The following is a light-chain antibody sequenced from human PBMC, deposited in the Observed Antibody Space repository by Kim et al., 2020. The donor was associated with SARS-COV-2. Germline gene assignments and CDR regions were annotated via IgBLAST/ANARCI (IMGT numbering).Light chain of an antibody. V-gene: IGLV10-54*04. CDR3: SSWDRSLAAWV. Sequence: ATLTCTGNSDNVGNEGASWLQQHQGHPPKLLSYRSNNRPSGISARFSASRSGIAASLTITGLQPEDEADYYCSSWDRSLAAWVFGGGTQLTVL. CDR1: SDNVGNEG. CDR2: RSN. J-gene: IGLJ3*02.